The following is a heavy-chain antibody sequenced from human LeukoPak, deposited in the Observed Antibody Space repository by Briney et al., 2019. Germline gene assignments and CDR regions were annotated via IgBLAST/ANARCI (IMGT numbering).Heavy chain of an antibody. CDR3: ASEGGSHGALDY. Sequence: SQTLPLTCTVSGGSISSGSYYWSWIRPPDGKGLEWIGRIYTSGSTNYNPSLKSRATISVDTSKTQFSLKLSSVTAADTAVYYCASEGGSHGALDYWGQGTLVTVSS. CDR2: IYTSGST. V-gene: IGHV4-61*02. D-gene: IGHD1-26*01. J-gene: IGHJ4*02. CDR1: GGSISSGSYY.